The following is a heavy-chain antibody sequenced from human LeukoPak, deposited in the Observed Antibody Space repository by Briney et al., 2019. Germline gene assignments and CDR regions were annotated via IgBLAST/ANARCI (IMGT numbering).Heavy chain of an antibody. CDR3: ARDSGAYSYGYNFDY. D-gene: IGHD5-18*01. CDR2: ISYDGSNK. Sequence: GRSLRLSCAASGFTFSSYAMHWVRQAPGKGLEWVAVISYDGSNKYYADSVKGRFTISRDNSKNTLYLQMNSLRAEDTAVYYCARDSGAYSYGYNFDYWGQGTLVTVYS. V-gene: IGHV3-30-3*01. J-gene: IGHJ4*02. CDR1: GFTFSSYA.